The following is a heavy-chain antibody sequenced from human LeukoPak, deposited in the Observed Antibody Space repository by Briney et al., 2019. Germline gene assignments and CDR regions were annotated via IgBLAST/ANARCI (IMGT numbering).Heavy chain of an antibody. CDR1: GFIFGSHW. J-gene: IGHJ4*02. CDR2: INSDGSST. D-gene: IGHD3-22*01. Sequence: GGSLRLSCAASGFIFGSHWMHWVRQAPGKGLVWVSRINSDGSSTTHADSVKGRFTISRDNAKNTLYLQMNGLRGEDTAVYYCASGDSSGYYYFDYWGQGTLVTVSS. CDR3: ASGDSSGYYYFDY. V-gene: IGHV3-74*01.